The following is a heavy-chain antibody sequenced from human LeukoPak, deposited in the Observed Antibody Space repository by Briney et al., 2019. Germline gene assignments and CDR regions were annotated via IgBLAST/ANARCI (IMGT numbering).Heavy chain of an antibody. CDR1: GFSFNNDW. J-gene: IGHJ4*02. CDR3: TRRLDE. D-gene: IGHD3-16*01. CDR2: INQDGSEK. V-gene: IGHV3-7*01. Sequence: GGSLRLSCATSGFSFNNDWMDWVRQAPGKGLEWVANINQDGSEKNCLDSVKGRFTISRDNAQNSLYLQRNGLRVEDTAVYYCTRRLDEWGQGTLVTVSS.